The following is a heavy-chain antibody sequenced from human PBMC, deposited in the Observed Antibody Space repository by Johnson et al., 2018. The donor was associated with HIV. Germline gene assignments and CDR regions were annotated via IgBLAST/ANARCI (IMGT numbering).Heavy chain of an antibody. CDR2: IYSGGNT. Sequence: MQLVESRGVLVQPGGSLRLSCAASGFAVSKNYLTWVRQAPGKGLEWVSIIYSGGNTYYADSVQGRFTISRDNSKNSLFLQMNSLRVEDTAVYYCARSGGYPNAFDMWGQGTLVTVPA. V-gene: IGHV3-66*01. CDR1: GFAVSKNY. J-gene: IGHJ3*02. D-gene: IGHD6-13*01. CDR3: ARSGGYPNAFDM.